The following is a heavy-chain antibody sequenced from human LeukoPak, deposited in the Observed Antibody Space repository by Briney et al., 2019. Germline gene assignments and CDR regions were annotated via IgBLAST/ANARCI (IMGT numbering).Heavy chain of an antibody. CDR2: ISSSGSTI. D-gene: IGHD6-13*01. Sequence: GSLRLSCAASGFTFSDYYMSWIRQAPGKGLEWVSYISSSGSTIYYADSVKGRFTISRDNAKNLLYLQMNSLRAEDTAVYYCARAPIAAAGTFFDQWGQGTLVTVSS. CDR3: ARAPIAAAGTFFDQ. J-gene: IGHJ4*02. V-gene: IGHV3-11*01. CDR1: GFTFSDYY.